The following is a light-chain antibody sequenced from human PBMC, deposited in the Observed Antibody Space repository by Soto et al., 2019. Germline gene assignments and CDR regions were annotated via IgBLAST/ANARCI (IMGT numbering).Light chain of an antibody. V-gene: IGLV3-1*01. CDR3: QAWDSITAV. Sequence: SYELTQPPSVSVSPGQTASITCSGDKLGDKYACWYQQKPGQSPVLVIYQDSKRPSGIPERFSGSNSGNTATLTISGTQAMDEADYCCQAWDSITAVFGGGTKLTVL. J-gene: IGLJ2*01. CDR1: KLGDKY. CDR2: QDS.